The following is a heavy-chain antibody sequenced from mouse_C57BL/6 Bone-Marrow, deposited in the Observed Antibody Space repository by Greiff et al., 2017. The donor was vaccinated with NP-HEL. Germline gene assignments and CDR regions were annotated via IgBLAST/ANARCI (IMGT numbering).Heavy chain of an antibody. V-gene: IGHV1-52*01. CDR2: IDPSDSET. CDR3: ARDGNYLGDLDY. CDR1: GYTFTSYW. Sequence: QVQLQQPGAELVRPGSSVKLSCTASGYTFTSYWMHWVKQRPIQGLEWIGNIDPSDSETHYIQKFKGKATLTVDKSSSTAYLQLSSLTSEDSAVYYCARDGNYLGDLDYWGQGTTRTVSS. J-gene: IGHJ2*01. D-gene: IGHD2-1*01.